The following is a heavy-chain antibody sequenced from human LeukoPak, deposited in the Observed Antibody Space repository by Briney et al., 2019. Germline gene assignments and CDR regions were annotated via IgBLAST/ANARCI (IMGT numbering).Heavy chain of an antibody. J-gene: IGHJ6*03. CDR3: ARDGLRFLEWDIYYYYMDV. Sequence: GASVKVSCKASGYTFTSYYMHWVRQAPGQGLEWMGIINPSGGSTSYAQKFQSRVTMTRDMSTSTVYMELSSLRSEDTAVYYCARDGLRFLEWDIYYYYMDVWGKGTTITVSS. CDR1: GYTFTSYY. CDR2: INPSGGST. D-gene: IGHD3-3*01. V-gene: IGHV1-46*01.